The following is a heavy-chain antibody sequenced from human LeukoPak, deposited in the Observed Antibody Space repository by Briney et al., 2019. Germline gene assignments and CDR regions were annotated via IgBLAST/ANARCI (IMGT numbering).Heavy chain of an antibody. J-gene: IGHJ4*02. CDR2: INSDGSIT. CDR3: ARDYGSGSEGFDY. V-gene: IGHV3-74*01. CDR1: GFTFSSYW. D-gene: IGHD3-10*01. Sequence: PGGSLRLSCAASGFTFSSYWMHWVRQAPGKGLVWVSRINSDGSITSYADSVKGRFTISRDNAKNTLYLQMNSLRAQDTAVYYCARDYGSGSEGFDYWGQGTLVTVSS.